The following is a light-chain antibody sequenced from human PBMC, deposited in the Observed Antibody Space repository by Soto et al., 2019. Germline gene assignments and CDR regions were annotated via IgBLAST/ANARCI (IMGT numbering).Light chain of an antibody. CDR3: VSYTSNSAPFYV. Sequence: QSALTQPASVSGSPGQSITISCTGTSSDIGGYNYVSWYQQHPGKAPKLMIYDVSNRPSGVSNRFSGSKSGNTASLTISGLQAEDEADYPCVSYTSNSAPFYVFGTGTKLTVL. J-gene: IGLJ1*01. CDR2: DVS. CDR1: SSDIGGYNY. V-gene: IGLV2-14*03.